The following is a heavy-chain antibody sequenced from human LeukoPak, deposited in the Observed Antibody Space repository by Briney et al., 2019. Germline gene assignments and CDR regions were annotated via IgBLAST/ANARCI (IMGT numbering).Heavy chain of an antibody. J-gene: IGHJ6*03. Sequence: GGSLRPSCAASGFTFSSYWMSWVRQAPGKGLEWVANIKQDGSEKYYVDSVKGRFTISRDNAKNSLYLQMNSLRAEDTAVYYCARGLTPITIFGVVSGYYYYYMDVWGKGTTVTVSS. V-gene: IGHV3-7*01. CDR1: GFTFSSYW. CDR2: IKQDGSEK. D-gene: IGHD3-3*01. CDR3: ARGLTPITIFGVVSGYYYYYMDV.